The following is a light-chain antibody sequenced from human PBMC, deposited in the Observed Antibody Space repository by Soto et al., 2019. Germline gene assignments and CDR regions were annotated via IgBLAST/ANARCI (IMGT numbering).Light chain of an antibody. Sequence: IVLTQSPGTLSLSPGERATLSCRASQSVSSTYLAWYQQKPGQAPRLLIYGVSSRATGIPDRFSGSGSGTDFSLTISRLEPEDFAVYYCQRYDISPFPFGQGTKLEIK. CDR3: QRYDISPFP. J-gene: IGKJ2*01. CDR1: QSVSSTY. V-gene: IGKV3-20*01. CDR2: GVS.